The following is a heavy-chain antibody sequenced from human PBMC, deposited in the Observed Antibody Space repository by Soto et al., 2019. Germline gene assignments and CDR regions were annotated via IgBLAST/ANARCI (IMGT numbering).Heavy chain of an antibody. Sequence: GSLILSCAAYGFIFRSYSMNWVRQAPGKGLEWVSYISSSSSTIYYADSVKGRFTISRDNAKNSLYLQMNSLRAEDTAVYYCARDDDYIWGSCRASWFDPWGQGTLVTVSS. CDR1: GFIFRSYS. V-gene: IGHV3-48*01. CDR2: ISSSSSTI. J-gene: IGHJ5*02. CDR3: ARDDDYIWGSCRASWFDP. D-gene: IGHD3-16*02.